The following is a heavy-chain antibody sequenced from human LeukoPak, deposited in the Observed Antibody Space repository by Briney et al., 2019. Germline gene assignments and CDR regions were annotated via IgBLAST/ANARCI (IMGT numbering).Heavy chain of an antibody. CDR1: GGSFSGYY. CDR3: ARSLVVVPAPFYYYYGMDV. Sequence: SETLSLTCAVYGGSFSGYYWSWIRQPPGKGLEWIGEISHSGSTNYNPSLKSRVTISVDTSKNQFSLKLSSVTAADTAVYYCARSLVVVPAPFYYYYGMDVWGQGTTVTVSS. J-gene: IGHJ6*02. CDR2: ISHSGST. D-gene: IGHD2-2*01. V-gene: IGHV4-34*01.